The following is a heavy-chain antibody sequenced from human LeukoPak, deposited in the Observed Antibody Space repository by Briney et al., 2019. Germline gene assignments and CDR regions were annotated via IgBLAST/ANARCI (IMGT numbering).Heavy chain of an antibody. V-gene: IGHV3-30-3*01. Sequence: PGRSLRLSCAASGLTFSSYAMHWVRQAPGKGLEWVAVISYDGSNKYYADSVKGRFTISRDNSKNTLYLQMNSLRAEDTAVYYCARDGGIQLWLHYFDYWGQGTLVTVSS. D-gene: IGHD5-18*01. CDR2: ISYDGSNK. CDR1: GLTFSSYA. CDR3: ARDGGIQLWLHYFDY. J-gene: IGHJ4*02.